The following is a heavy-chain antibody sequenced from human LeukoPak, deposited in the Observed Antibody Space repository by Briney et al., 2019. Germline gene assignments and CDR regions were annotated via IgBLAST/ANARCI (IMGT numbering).Heavy chain of an antibody. V-gene: IGHV3-7*01. CDR2: IKQDGSEK. CDR1: GFTFSNAW. Sequence: GSLRLSCAASGFTFSNAWMSWVRQAPGKGLEWVANIKQDGSEKYYVDSVKGRFTISRDNAKNSLYLQMNSLRAEDTAVYYCARATVTKLDYWGQGTLVTVSS. J-gene: IGHJ4*02. CDR3: ARATVTKLDY. D-gene: IGHD4-17*01.